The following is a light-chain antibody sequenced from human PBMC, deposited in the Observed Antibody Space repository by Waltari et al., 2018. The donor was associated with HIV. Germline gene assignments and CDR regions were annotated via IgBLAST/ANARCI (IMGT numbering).Light chain of an antibody. Sequence: DIVMTQSPDSLAVSLGERDTINCKSSQSVLYSSNNKNYLAWYHKKPGQPPKLLIYWASTRESGVPDRFSGSGSGTDFTLTISSLQAEDVAVYYCQQYSSTPRTFGQGTKVEIK. CDR2: WAS. CDR3: QQYSSTPRT. CDR1: QSVLYSSNNKNY. J-gene: IGKJ1*01. V-gene: IGKV4-1*01.